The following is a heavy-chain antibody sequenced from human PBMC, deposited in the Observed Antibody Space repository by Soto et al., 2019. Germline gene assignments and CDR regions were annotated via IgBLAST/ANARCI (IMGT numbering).Heavy chain of an antibody. CDR1: GGSVSSGSYY. CDR3: ARGDYYDSSGYFPDY. Sequence: KSSETLSLTCTVSGGSVSSGSYYWSWIRQPPGKGLEWIGYIYYSGSTNYNPSLKSRVTISVDTSKNQFSLKLSSVTAADTAVYYCARGDYYDSSGYFPDYWGQGTLVTVSS. D-gene: IGHD3-22*01. V-gene: IGHV4-61*01. J-gene: IGHJ4*02. CDR2: IYYSGST.